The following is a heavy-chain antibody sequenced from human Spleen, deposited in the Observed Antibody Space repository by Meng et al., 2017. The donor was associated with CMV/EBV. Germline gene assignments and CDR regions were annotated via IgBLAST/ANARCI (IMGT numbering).Heavy chain of an antibody. CDR1: GYTFTSYG. Sequence: ASVKVSCKASGYTFTSYGISWVRQAPGQGLEWMGWISAYNGNTNYAQKLQGRVTMTTDTSTSTAYMELRSLRSDDTAVYYCARDRHYDFWSGYAYYYYYGMDVWGQGTTVTVSS. CDR2: ISAYNGNT. V-gene: IGHV1-18*01. J-gene: IGHJ6*02. CDR3: ARDRHYDFWSGYAYYYYYGMDV. D-gene: IGHD3-3*01.